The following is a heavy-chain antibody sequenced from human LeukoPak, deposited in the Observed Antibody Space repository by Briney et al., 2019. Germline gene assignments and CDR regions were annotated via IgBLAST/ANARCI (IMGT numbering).Heavy chain of an antibody. CDR2: ISWNSGSI. CDR1: GFTFDDYA. Sequence: GGSLRLSCAASGFTFDDYAMHWVRQAPGKGLEWVSGISWNSGSIGYADSVKGRFTISRDNSKNTLYLQMNSLRAEDTAVYYCARDPMVRGRYDYWGQGTLVTVSS. D-gene: IGHD3-10*01. V-gene: IGHV3-9*01. CDR3: ARDPMVRGRYDY. J-gene: IGHJ4*02.